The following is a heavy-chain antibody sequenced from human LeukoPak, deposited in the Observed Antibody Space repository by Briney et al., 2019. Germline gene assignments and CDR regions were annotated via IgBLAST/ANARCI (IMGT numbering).Heavy chain of an antibody. Sequence: PSETLSLTCTVSGGSISSYYWSWIRQPPGKGLEWIGYIYYSGSTNYNPSLKSRVTISVDTSKNQFSLKLSSVTAADTAVYYCARGGIWFGEILGVFDYWGQGTLVTVSS. CDR2: IYYSGST. CDR3: ARGGIWFGEILGVFDY. D-gene: IGHD3-10*01. CDR1: GGSISSYY. V-gene: IGHV4-59*01. J-gene: IGHJ4*02.